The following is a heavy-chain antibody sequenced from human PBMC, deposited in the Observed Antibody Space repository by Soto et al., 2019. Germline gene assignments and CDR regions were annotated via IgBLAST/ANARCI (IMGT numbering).Heavy chain of an antibody. V-gene: IGHV3-33*01. CDR3: ARDASGWHFDY. Sequence: QVQLVESGGGVVQPGRSLRLSCAASGFTFSSYGMHWVRQAPGKGLEWVAVIWYDGSNKYYADSVKGRFTISRDNSKNTLYLQMNSLRAEDTAVYYCARDASGWHFDYWGQGTLVTVAS. J-gene: IGHJ4*02. CDR1: GFTFSSYG. CDR2: IWYDGSNK. D-gene: IGHD6-19*01.